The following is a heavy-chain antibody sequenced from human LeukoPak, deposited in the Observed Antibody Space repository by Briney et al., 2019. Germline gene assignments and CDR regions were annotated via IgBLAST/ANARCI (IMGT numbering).Heavy chain of an antibody. CDR3: ARIKSSGWGAGMDV. V-gene: IGHV4-59*12. Sequence: PSETLSLTCTVSSGSISTYYWSWIRQPPGKGLEWIGYIYYSETTKYNPSLKSRVTMSVDTSKNQFSLKLSSVTAADTAVYYCARIKSSGWGAGMDVWGKGTTVTISS. CDR1: SGSISTYY. J-gene: IGHJ6*03. CDR2: IYYSETT. D-gene: IGHD6-19*01.